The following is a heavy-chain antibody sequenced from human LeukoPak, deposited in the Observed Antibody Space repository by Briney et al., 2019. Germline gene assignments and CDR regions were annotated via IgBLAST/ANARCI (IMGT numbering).Heavy chain of an antibody. Sequence: PGGSLRLSCAASGFIFSSYSMNWVRQAPGKGLVWVSRINSDGSSTSYADSVKGRFTISRDNAKNTLYLQMNSLRAEDTAVYYCAGGGTISSYYFDYWGQGTLVTVSS. V-gene: IGHV3-74*01. CDR1: GFIFSSYS. J-gene: IGHJ4*02. D-gene: IGHD6-6*01. CDR3: AGGGTISSYYFDY. CDR2: INSDGSST.